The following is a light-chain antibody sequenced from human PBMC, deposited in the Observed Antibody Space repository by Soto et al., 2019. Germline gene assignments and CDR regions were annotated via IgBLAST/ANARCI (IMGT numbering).Light chain of an antibody. Sequence: DIQLTQSPSFLSASVGDRVTISCRASQDINSNLALYQQKPGKAPNLLITVASFLQRGVPARFSGSGYGTEFTLRNRTLHAEDFATYFCQHLNNFPRTFAGGTEVE. J-gene: IGKJ4*01. V-gene: IGKV1-9*01. CDR1: QDINSN. CDR2: VAS. CDR3: QHLNNFPRT.